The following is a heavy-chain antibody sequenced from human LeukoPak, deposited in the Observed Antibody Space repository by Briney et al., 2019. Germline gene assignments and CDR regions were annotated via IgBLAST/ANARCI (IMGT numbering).Heavy chain of an antibody. CDR3: ARGHPHYGGNPNYFDY. D-gene: IGHD4-23*01. CDR2: ITPFNGNT. J-gene: IGHJ4*02. V-gene: IGHV1-45*02. Sequence: SVKVSCKASGYTFTYRYLHWVRQAPGQALEWMGWITPFNGNTNYAQKFQDRVTITRDRSISTAYMELSRLRSDDTAVYYCARGHPHYGGNPNYFDYWGQGTLVTVSS. CDR1: GYTFTYRY.